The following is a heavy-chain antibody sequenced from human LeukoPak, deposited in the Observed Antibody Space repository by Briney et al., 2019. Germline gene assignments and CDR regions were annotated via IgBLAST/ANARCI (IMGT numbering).Heavy chain of an antibody. D-gene: IGHD6-19*01. J-gene: IGHJ3*02. CDR2: IFHDGNT. CDR3: ARDIAPVIAVAGMGAFDI. Sequence: SETLSLTCGVSDSSISSGYFWGWIRQPPGKGLEWIGGIFHDGNTYYSPSLKSRATISVDTSKNQFSLKLSSVTAADTAVYYCARDIAPVIAVAGMGAFDIWGQGTMVTVSS. V-gene: IGHV4-38-2*02. CDR1: DSSISSGYF.